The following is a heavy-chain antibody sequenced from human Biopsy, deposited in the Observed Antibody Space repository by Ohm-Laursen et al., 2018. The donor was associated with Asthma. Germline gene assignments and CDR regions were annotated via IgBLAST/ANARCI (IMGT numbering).Heavy chain of an antibody. J-gene: IGHJ4*02. CDR2: MYHSGSP. Sequence: TLSLTWAVSGGSITSSSYYWGWIRQPPGKGMEWIGSMYHSGSPYYHPSLKSRATIPVDTSKNQLSLKMSSVAAADTAVYFCVRHQYSSSWSTFDYWGQGALVTVSS. D-gene: IGHD3-22*01. V-gene: IGHV4-39*01. CDR3: VRHQYSSSWSTFDY. CDR1: GGSITSSSYY.